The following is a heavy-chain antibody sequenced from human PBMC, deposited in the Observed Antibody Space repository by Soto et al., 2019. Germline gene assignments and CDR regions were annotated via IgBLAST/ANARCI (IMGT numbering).Heavy chain of an antibody. J-gene: IGHJ4*02. CDR1: GLTFSNYA. CDR3: AKNQERELPRVIDF. D-gene: IGHD1-7*01. V-gene: IGHV3-23*01. CDR2: MSGSSSTT. Sequence: EVRLLASGGGLVKPGGSLRLSCATSGLTFSNYAMSWVRQAPGGGLEWVSSMSGSSSTTYYADSVRGRFTISRDRSKNTLYLQMSSLRAEDTALYYCAKNQERELPRVIDFWGQGTLVTVSS.